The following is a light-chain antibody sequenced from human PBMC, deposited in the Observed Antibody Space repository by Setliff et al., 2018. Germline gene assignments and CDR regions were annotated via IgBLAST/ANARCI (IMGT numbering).Light chain of an antibody. CDR1: SSDVGGYNY. Sequence: QSVLTQPASVSGSPGQSITISCTGTSSDVGGYNYVSWYQQHPGKAPKLMIYDVSKRPSGVSNRFSGSKSGNTASLTISGLQAEDEADYYCSSYTSSSTFVIGTGTKVTV. V-gene: IGLV2-14*01. CDR2: DVS. CDR3: SSYTSSSTFV. J-gene: IGLJ1*01.